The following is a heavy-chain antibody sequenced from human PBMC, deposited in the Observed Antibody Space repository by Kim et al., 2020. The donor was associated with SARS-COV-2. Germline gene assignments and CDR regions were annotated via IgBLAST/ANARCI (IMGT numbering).Heavy chain of an antibody. J-gene: IGHJ6*03. CDR1: GGSAIHHY. CDR3: ARASRKQLWLPTFFPYSYYYMDV. Sequence: SETLSLTCTVSGGSAIHHYWSWLRQSPEKGLAWIGEVSHSGSLNYNPSLKSRLTMFLDPYTNQFSLKLRSLTAADTAIYYCARASRKQLWLPTFFPYSYYYMDVWGEGTVVTVSS. CDR2: VSHSGSL. D-gene: IGHD5-18*01. V-gene: IGHV4-34*01.